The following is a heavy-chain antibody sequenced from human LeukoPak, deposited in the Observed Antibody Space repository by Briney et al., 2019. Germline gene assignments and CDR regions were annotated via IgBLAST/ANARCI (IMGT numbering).Heavy chain of an antibody. CDR1: GFTFRNYA. V-gene: IGHV3-23*01. J-gene: IGHJ3*02. CDR3: ARDTSHDIGGIRNAFDI. D-gene: IGHD3-16*01. CDR2: ISGGGTST. Sequence: PGGSLRLSCAASGFTFRNYAMTWVRQAPGKGLEWVSGISGGGTSTYYADSVKDRFTISRDNAKNSLYLQMNSLRAEDTAIYYCARDTSHDIGGIRNAFDIWGQGTMVTVSS.